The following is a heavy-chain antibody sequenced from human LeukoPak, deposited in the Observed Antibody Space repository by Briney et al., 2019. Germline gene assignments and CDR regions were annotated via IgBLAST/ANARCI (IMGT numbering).Heavy chain of an antibody. CDR2: IKPDGGEE. CDR1: GFSFSNYW. D-gene: IGHD7-27*01. J-gene: IGHJ4*02. Sequence: GALILSCAASGFSFSNYWMGWVRQPPSKGLQWLANIKPDGGEEHYVDSVRGRFTFSRDNAKNSMYLQMNSLRPEDTAVFYCARGANWGWDYWGQGTLVTVSS. CDR3: ARGANWGWDY. V-gene: IGHV3-7*03.